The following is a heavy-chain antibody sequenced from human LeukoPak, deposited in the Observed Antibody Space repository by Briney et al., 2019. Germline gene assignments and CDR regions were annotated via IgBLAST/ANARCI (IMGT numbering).Heavy chain of an antibody. D-gene: IGHD3-3*01. Sequence: GGSLRLSCAASGFAFSSYGMHWVRQAPGKGLEWVAVISYDGSNKYYADSVKGRFTISRDNSKNTLYLQMNSLRAEDTAVYYCAKDELRFLEWLLSRMDVWGQGTTVTVSS. CDR2: ISYDGSNK. CDR3: AKDELRFLEWLLSRMDV. J-gene: IGHJ6*02. V-gene: IGHV3-30*18. CDR1: GFAFSSYG.